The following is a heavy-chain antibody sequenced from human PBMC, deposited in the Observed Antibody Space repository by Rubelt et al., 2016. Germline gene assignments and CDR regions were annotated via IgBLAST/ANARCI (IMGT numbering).Heavy chain of an antibody. J-gene: IGHJ4*02. D-gene: IGHD6-19*01. CDR3: ARRRIMGSVWTFDY. V-gene: IGHV4-34*01. Sequence: QVQLQQWGAGLLKPSETLSLTCAVYGGSFDGYYWTWIRQSPGKGPEWIGEINHSGSTNYHPSLQSRVTISADPSKNQFSLKVTSVTAAETAVYYGARRRIMGSVWTFDYWGQGTLVTVSS. CDR1: GGSFDGYY. CDR2: INHSGST.